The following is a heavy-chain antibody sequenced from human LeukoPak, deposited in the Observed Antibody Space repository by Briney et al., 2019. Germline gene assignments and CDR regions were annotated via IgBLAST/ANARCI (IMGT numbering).Heavy chain of an antibody. J-gene: IGHJ4*02. CDR2: ISGSGGTT. CDR1: GFTFSNYA. Sequence: GGSLRLSCAGSGFTFSNYAMSWVRQAPGKGLEWVSGISGSGGTTYYADSAKGRFTITRDNSKNTLYLRRSSLRVEDTAIYYCVKGSTAMVTYYFDYWGQGTLVTVSS. D-gene: IGHD5-18*01. V-gene: IGHV3-23*01. CDR3: VKGSTAMVTYYFDY.